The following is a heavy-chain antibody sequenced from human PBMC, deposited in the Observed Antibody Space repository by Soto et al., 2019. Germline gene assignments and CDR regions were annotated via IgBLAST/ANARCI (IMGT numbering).Heavy chain of an antibody. J-gene: IGHJ1*01. V-gene: IGHV3-30-3*01. CDR2: ISPAGTNQ. Sequence: GGSLRLSCVASGFIFSNYAMHWARQAPGKGLEWVALISPAGTNQYYTDSAKGRFTISRDNSKNTLYLQMNSLRPEDTGLYYCARENSRISPRLFQHWGHGTLVTVSS. CDR1: GFIFSNYA. D-gene: IGHD6-6*01. CDR3: ARENSRISPRLFQH.